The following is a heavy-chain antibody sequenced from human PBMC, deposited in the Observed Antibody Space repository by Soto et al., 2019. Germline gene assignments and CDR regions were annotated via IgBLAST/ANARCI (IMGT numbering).Heavy chain of an antibody. CDR3: AYRLVAASYYYYYGMDV. CDR1: GGTFSSYA. Sequence: SVKVSCNASGGTFSSYAISWVRQAPGQGLEWMGGIIPIFGTANYAQKFQGRVTFTADESTSTAYMELSSLRSEDTAVYYCAYRLVAASYYYYYGMDVWGQGTTVTVSS. V-gene: IGHV1-69*13. CDR2: IIPIFGTA. J-gene: IGHJ6*02. D-gene: IGHD2-15*01.